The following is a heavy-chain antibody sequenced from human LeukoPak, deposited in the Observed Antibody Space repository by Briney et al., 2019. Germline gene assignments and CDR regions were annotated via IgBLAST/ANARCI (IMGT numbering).Heavy chain of an antibody. CDR2: IYSGGST. CDR3: ARELNYYDSSGYYDDAFDI. V-gene: IGHV3-53*01. Sequence: GGSLRLSCAASGFTASSNYMSWVRQAPGKGLEWVSVIYSGGSTYYTDSVKGRFTISRDNSKNTLYLQMNSLRAEDTAVYYCARELNYYDSSGYYDDAFDIWGQGTMVTVSS. D-gene: IGHD3-22*01. CDR1: GFTASSNY. J-gene: IGHJ3*02.